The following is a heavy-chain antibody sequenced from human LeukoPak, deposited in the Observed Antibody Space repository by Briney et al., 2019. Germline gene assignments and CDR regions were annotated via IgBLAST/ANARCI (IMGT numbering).Heavy chain of an antibody. J-gene: IGHJ4*02. Sequence: GGSLRLSCAASGFTFSSYAMSWVRQAPGTGLEWVSTISGSGGSTYYVDSVKGRFTISRDNSKNTFFLQMNNLRPEDTAVYYCAKLHNLNCDYWGLGTLVTVSS. D-gene: IGHD1-14*01. CDR2: ISGSGGST. V-gene: IGHV3-23*01. CDR3: AKLHNLNCDY. CDR1: GFTFSSYA.